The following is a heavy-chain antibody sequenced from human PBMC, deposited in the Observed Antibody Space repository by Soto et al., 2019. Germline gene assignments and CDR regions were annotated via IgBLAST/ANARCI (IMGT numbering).Heavy chain of an antibody. J-gene: IGHJ4*02. D-gene: IGHD6-19*01. Sequence: GSLRLSCAASGFTFTNFGIHWVRQAPGKGLEWVALISYGGSNEFYAESVKGRFTISRDNSKNTVFLQMNSLRTEDTAVYYCAKDRSSDWSLDNWGQGALVTVYS. V-gene: IGHV3-30*18. CDR2: ISYGGSNE. CDR1: GFTFTNFG. CDR3: AKDRSSDWSLDN.